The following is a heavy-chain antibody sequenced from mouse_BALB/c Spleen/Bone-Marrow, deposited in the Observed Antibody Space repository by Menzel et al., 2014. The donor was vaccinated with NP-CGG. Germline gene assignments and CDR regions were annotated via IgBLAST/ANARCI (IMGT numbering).Heavy chain of an antibody. D-gene: IGHD2-3*01. J-gene: IGHJ3*01. V-gene: IGHV5-4*02. CDR3: LDGYYPWFAY. Sequence: EVMLVESGGGLVKPGGSLKLSCAASGFTFSDYYMYWVRQTPEKRLEWVATISDGGGYTSYLDSVKGRFTISRDNAKNNLYLQMSSLKSEDTAMCYCLDGYYPWFAYWGQGTLVTVSA. CDR1: GFTFSDYY. CDR2: ISDGGGYT.